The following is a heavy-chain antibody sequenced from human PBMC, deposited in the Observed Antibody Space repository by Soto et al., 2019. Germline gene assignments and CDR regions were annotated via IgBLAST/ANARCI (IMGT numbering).Heavy chain of an antibody. Sequence: PSETLSLTCTVSCGSISSGDYYWSWIRQPPGKGLEWIGYIYYSGSTYYNPSLKSRVTISVDTSKNQFSLRLSSVTAADTAVYYCARSDCSGGSCYSDYWGQGTLVTVSS. D-gene: IGHD2-15*01. CDR3: ARSDCSGGSCYSDY. CDR1: CGSISSGDYY. CDR2: IYYSGST. V-gene: IGHV4-30-4*01. J-gene: IGHJ4*02.